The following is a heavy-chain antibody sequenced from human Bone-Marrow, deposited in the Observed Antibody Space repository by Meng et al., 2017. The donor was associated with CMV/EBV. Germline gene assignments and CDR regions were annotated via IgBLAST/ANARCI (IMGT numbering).Heavy chain of an antibody. J-gene: IGHJ4*02. V-gene: IGHV1-2*02. Sequence: ASVKVSCKASGYTFTSYDINWVRQATGQGLEWMGWINPNSGGTNYAQKFQGRVTMTRDTSISTAYMELSRLRSDDTAVYYCARAQGGREDYYDSSGYFDYWGQGTLVTVSS. D-gene: IGHD3-22*01. CDR1: GYTFTSYD. CDR2: INPNSGGT. CDR3: ARAQGGREDYYDSSGYFDY.